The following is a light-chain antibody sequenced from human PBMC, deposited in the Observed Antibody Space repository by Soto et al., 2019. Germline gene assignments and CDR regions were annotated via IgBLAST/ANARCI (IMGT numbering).Light chain of an antibody. CDR1: QSAGNF. CDR3: QQHNQWPIT. J-gene: IGKJ5*01. CDR2: YIS. V-gene: IGKV3D-15*01. Sequence: EIVMTQSPATLSVSPGETASLSCRASQSAGNFLAWYQQKPGQAPRLLIYYISTRATGIPARFSGSGSGTEFTLTINSLQSEDSAVYYCQQHNQWPITVGQGTRLET.